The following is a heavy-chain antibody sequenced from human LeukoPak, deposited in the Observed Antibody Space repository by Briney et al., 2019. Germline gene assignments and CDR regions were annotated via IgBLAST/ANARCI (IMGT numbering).Heavy chain of an antibody. CDR1: GYTFTGYY. CDR2: INPNSGGT. Sequence: ASVKVSCKASGYTFTGYYMHWVRQAPGQGLEWMGWINPNSGGTNYAQKFQGRVTMTRDTSISTAYMELRSLRSDDTAVYYCARGGGMATIRSYLDYWGQGTLVTVSS. V-gene: IGHV1-2*02. D-gene: IGHD5-24*01. J-gene: IGHJ4*02. CDR3: ARGGGMATIRSYLDY.